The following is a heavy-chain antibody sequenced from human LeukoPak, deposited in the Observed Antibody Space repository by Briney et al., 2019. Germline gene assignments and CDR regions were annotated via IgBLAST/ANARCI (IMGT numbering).Heavy chain of an antibody. CDR3: ARDVSRVDTATRRGLDP. J-gene: IGHJ5*02. D-gene: IGHD5-18*01. CDR2: ISYDGSNK. CDR1: GFTFSSYA. Sequence: GGSLRLSCAASGFTFSSYAMHWVRQAPGKGVEWVAVISYDGSNKYYADSVKGRFTISRDNSKNTLYLQMNSLRAEDTAVYYCARDVSRVDTATRRGLDPWGQGTLVTVSS. V-gene: IGHV3-30*04.